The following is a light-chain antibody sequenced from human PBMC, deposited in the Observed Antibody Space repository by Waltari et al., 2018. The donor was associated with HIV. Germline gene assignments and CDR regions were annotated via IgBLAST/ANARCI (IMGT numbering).Light chain of an antibody. J-gene: IGKJ4*01. CDR1: QSVLYSSNNKNY. CDR2: WAS. V-gene: IGKV4-1*01. CDR3: QQYYSTPLT. Sequence: DIVMISSPDSLAVSMGERDTLHCKSSQSVLYSSNNKNYLAWYQQKPGQPPKLLIYWASTRESGVPDRFSGSGSGTDFTLTISSLQAEDVAVYYCQQYYSTPLTFGGGTKVEIK.